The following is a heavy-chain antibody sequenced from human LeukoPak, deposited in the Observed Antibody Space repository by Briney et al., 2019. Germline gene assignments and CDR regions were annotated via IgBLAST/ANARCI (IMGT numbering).Heavy chain of an antibody. J-gene: IGHJ4*02. CDR2: INPNSGGT. Sequence: GASVKVSCKASGYTFTGYYMHWVRQAPGQGLEWMGRINPNSGGTNYAQKFQGRVTMTEDTSTDTAYMELSSLRSEDTAVYYCATGPQWYYDSSGYPLDYWGQGTLVTVSS. D-gene: IGHD3-22*01. V-gene: IGHV1-2*06. CDR3: ATGPQWYYDSSGYPLDY. CDR1: GYTFTGYY.